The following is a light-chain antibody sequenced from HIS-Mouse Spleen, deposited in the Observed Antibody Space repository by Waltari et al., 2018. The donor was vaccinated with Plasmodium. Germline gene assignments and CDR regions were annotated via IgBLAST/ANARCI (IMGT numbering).Light chain of an antibody. CDR2: DVS. V-gene: IGLV2-11*01. Sequence: QSALTQPRSVSGSPGQSVTISCTGTSSDVGGYNYVSWYQQHPGKAPKLMIYDVSKRPSGVLDRFSGSKSGNTASLTISGLQAEYEADYYCCSYAGSYTSSFGGGTKLTVL. CDR1: SSDVGGYNY. J-gene: IGLJ2*01. CDR3: CSYAGSYTSS.